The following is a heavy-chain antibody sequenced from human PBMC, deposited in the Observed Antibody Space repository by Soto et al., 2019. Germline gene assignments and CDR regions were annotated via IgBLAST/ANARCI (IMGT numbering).Heavy chain of an antibody. V-gene: IGHV4-4*07. CDR1: GGSISSYY. Sequence: SETLSLTCAVSGGSISSYYWSWSRQPAGKGLEWIGRIYTSGSTNYNPSLKSRVTMSVDTSKNQFSLKLSSVTAADTAVYYCARGGLYYDSSGYYYWGQGTLVTVSS. CDR2: IYTSGST. CDR3: ARGGLYYDSSGYYY. J-gene: IGHJ4*02. D-gene: IGHD3-22*01.